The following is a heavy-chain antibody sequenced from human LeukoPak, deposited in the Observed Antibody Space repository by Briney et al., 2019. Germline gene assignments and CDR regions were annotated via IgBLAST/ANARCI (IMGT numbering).Heavy chain of an antibody. D-gene: IGHD3-22*01. CDR1: GFTFRTYN. Sequence: PGGSLRLSCAASGFTFRTYNMNWVRQAPGKGLEWVSYITGSSYIFYADSVKGRFTISRDNAKNSLYLQMNSLRDEDTAVYYCARDFGPSVYDTSGYDYWGQGTLVTVSS. J-gene: IGHJ4*02. CDR2: ITGSSYI. CDR3: ARDFGPSVYDTSGYDY. V-gene: IGHV3-21*01.